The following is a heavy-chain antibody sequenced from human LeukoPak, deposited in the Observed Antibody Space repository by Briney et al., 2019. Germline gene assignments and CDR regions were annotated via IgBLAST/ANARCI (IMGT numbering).Heavy chain of an antibody. CDR2: IYYSGTT. J-gene: IGHJ4*02. V-gene: IGHV4-39*07. D-gene: IGHD5-12*01. CDR1: GGSISSSSYY. CDR3: ARVGYSGYDNRGSFDY. Sequence: PSETLSLTCTVSGGSISSSSYYWGWIRQPPGKGLEWVGSIYYSGTTYYNPSLKSRVTISVDTSKNQFSLRLSSVTAADTAVYYCARVGYSGYDNRGSFDYWGQGTLVTVSS.